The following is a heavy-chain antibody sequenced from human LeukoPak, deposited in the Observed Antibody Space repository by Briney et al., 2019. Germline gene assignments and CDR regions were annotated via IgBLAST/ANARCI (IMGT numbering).Heavy chain of an antibody. CDR1: GGSISSGDYY. CDR3: AREGYCSGGSCYGLDY. Sequence: SETLSLTCTVSGGSISSGDYYWSWIRQPPGKGLEWIGYIYHSGSTYYNPSLKSRVTISVDTSKNQFSLKLSSVTAADTAVYYCAREGYCSGGSCYGLDYWGQGTLVTVSS. CDR2: IYHSGST. V-gene: IGHV4-30-4*01. D-gene: IGHD2-15*01. J-gene: IGHJ4*02.